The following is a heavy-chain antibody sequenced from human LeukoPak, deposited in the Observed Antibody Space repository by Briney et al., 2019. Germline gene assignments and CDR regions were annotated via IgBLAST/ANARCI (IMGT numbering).Heavy chain of an antibody. J-gene: IGHJ4*02. CDR2: IKQDGSEK. Sequence: PGGSLRLSCAASGFTFSNYWMTWVRQAPGKGLEWVANIKQDGSEKYYVDSVKGRFTISRDNAKNSLYLQMNSLRAEDTAVYYRARDQYRVVRGVIIVISDYFDYWGQGTLVTVSS. V-gene: IGHV3-7*01. CDR3: ARDQYRVVRGVIIVISDYFDY. D-gene: IGHD3-10*01. CDR1: GFTFSNYW.